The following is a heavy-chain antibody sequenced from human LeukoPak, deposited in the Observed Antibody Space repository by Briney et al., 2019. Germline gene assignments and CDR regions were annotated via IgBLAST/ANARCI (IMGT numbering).Heavy chain of an antibody. CDR1: GGSFSGYY. CDR2: INQSGST. D-gene: IGHD3-3*02. CDR3: ARGRAFFD. V-gene: IGHV4-34*01. J-gene: IGHJ4*02. Sequence: PSETLSLTCAVYGGSFSGYYWNWIRQPPGKGLEWIGEINQSGSTNYNPSLKSRVTISFDTSKNQSSPKLSSVTAADTAVYYCARGRAFFDWGQGTLVTVSS.